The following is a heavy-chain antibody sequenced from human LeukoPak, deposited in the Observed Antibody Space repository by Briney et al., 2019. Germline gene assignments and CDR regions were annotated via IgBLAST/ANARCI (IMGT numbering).Heavy chain of an antibody. J-gene: IGHJ5*02. Sequence: PSETLSLTCAVYGGSFSGYYWSWIRQPPGKGLEWIGEINHSGSTNYNPSLKGRVTISVDTSKNQFSLKLSSVTAADTAVYYCARGVLLWFGELLSYNWFDPWGQGTLVTVSS. CDR2: INHSGST. CDR3: ARGVLLWFGELLSYNWFDP. V-gene: IGHV4-34*01. D-gene: IGHD3-10*01. CDR1: GGSFSGYY.